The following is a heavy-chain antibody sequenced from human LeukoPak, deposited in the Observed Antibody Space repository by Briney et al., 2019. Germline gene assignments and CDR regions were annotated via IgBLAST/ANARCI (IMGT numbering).Heavy chain of an antibody. CDR3: AREEGRSYGSGSYIGPPRALDAFDI. CDR2: IYYSGST. Sequence: PSETLSLTCTVSGDSISNSNYYWGWIRQPPGKGLEWIGSIYYSGSTYYNPSLKSRVTISVDTSKNQFSLKLSSVTAADTAVYYCAREEGRSYGSGSYIGPPRALDAFDIWGQGTMVTVSS. V-gene: IGHV4-39*07. D-gene: IGHD3-10*01. CDR1: GDSISNSNYY. J-gene: IGHJ3*02.